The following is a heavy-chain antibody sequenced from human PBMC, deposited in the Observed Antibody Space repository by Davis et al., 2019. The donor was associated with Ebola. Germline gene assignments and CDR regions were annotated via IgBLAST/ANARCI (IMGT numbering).Heavy chain of an antibody. Sequence: HSQTLSLTCAISGDSVSINSAGWNWIRQSPSRGLEWLGRTYYNSKWYNDYAVSVKSRITINPDTSKNQFSLQLNSVTPEDTAVYYCARGWLRTGLDIWGQGTMVIVSS. D-gene: IGHD5-12*01. CDR3: ARGWLRTGLDI. CDR1: GDSVSINSAG. J-gene: IGHJ3*02. CDR2: TYYNSKWYN. V-gene: IGHV6-1*01.